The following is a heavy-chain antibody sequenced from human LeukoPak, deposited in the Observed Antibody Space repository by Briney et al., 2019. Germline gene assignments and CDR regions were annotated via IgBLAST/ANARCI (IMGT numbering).Heavy chain of an antibody. CDR2: IVVGSGNT. CDR1: GFTFTSSA. V-gene: IGHV1-58*02. Sequence: SVKVSCKASGFTFTSSAMQWVRQARGQRLEWIGWIVVGSGNTNYAQKFQERVTITRDMSTSTAYMELSSLRSEDTAVYYCAADAGSSLRYFDWLSPNWYFDLWGRGTLVTVSS. D-gene: IGHD3-9*01. J-gene: IGHJ2*01. CDR3: AADAGSSLRYFDWLSPNWYFDL.